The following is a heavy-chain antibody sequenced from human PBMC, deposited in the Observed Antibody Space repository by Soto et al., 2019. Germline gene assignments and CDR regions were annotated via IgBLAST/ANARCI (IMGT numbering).Heavy chain of an antibody. D-gene: IGHD1-26*01. CDR2: ISYDGSNK. J-gene: IGHJ4*02. CDR1: GITFSTYA. V-gene: IGHV3-30-3*01. CDR3: ARDRGSYLDY. Sequence: QVQLVESGGGVVQPGRSLRLSCVASGITFSTYAMHWVRQAPGKGLEWVAVISYDGSNKYYADSVKGRFTISRDNSNNTLYLQMNSLRAEDTAVYYCARDRGSYLDYWGQGTLVTVSS.